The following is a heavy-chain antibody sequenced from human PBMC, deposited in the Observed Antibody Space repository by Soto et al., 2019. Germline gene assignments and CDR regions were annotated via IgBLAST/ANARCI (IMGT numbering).Heavy chain of an antibody. CDR3: AKVRGKAYYFDY. Sequence: ESGGGVVQPGRSLRLSCAASGFTFSSYGMHWVRQAPGKGLEWVAVISYDGSNKYYADSVKGRFTISRDNSKNTLYLQMNSVRADDTAVYYCAKVRGKAYYFDYWGQGTLVTVSS. J-gene: IGHJ4*02. CDR1: GFTFSSYG. V-gene: IGHV3-30*18. D-gene: IGHD3-10*01. CDR2: ISYDGSNK.